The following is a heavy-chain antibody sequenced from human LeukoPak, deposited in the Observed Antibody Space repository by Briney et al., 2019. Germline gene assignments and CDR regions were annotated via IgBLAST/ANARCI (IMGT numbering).Heavy chain of an antibody. Sequence: PSETLSLTCTVSGGSISSYYWSWIRQPPGKGLEWIGYIYYSGSTNYNPSLKSRVTMSIDTSKNQFSLKLSSVTAADTAVYYCARGPTYGSGSYYLDYWGQGTLVTVSS. D-gene: IGHD3-10*01. J-gene: IGHJ4*02. CDR2: IYYSGST. CDR3: ARGPTYGSGSYYLDY. V-gene: IGHV4-59*12. CDR1: GGSISSYY.